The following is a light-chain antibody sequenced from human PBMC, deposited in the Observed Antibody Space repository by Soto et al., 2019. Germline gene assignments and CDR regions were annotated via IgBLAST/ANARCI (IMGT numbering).Light chain of an antibody. J-gene: IGKJ5*01. V-gene: IGKV3-20*01. CDR2: GAS. Sequence: EIVLTQSPGTPSLSPGARATLSCRASQSVRSSNLAWYQQKPGQAPRLLIYGASSRATGIPDRFSGSGSGTDFTLTISRLEPEDFAVYYCQQYNNWPPITFGQGTRLEI. CDR3: QQYNNWPPIT. CDR1: QSVRSSN.